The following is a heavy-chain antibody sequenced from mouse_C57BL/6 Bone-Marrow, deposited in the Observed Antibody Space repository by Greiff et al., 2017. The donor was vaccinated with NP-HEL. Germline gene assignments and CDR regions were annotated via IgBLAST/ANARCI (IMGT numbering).Heavy chain of an antibody. D-gene: IGHD1-1*01. CDR2: IDPSDSYT. J-gene: IGHJ3*01. V-gene: IGHV1-50*01. CDR1: GYTFTSYW. Sequence: VKLQQPGAELVKPGASVKLSCKASGYTFTSYWMQWVKQRPGQGLEWIGEIDPSDSYTNYNQKFKGKATLTVDTSSSTAYMQLSSLTSEDSAVYYCARNYEVFFAYWGQGTLVTVSA. CDR3: ARNYEVFFAY.